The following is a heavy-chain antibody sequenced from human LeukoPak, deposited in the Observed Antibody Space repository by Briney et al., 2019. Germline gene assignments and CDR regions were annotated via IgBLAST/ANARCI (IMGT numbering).Heavy chain of an antibody. J-gene: IGHJ4*02. D-gene: IGHD3-22*01. Sequence: GGSLRLSCAASGFTFSSYSMNWVRQASGKGLEWVGRIRSKANSYATAYAASVKGRFTISRDDSKNTAYLQMNSLKTEDTAVYYCTRPIYYDSSGYYAQSNWGQGTLVTVSS. CDR1: GFTFSSYS. CDR2: IRSKANSYAT. CDR3: TRPIYYDSSGYYAQSN. V-gene: IGHV3-73*01.